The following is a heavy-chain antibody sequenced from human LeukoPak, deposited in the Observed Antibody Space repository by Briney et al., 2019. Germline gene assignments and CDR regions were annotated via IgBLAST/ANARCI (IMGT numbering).Heavy chain of an antibody. V-gene: IGHV1-69*01. J-gene: IGHJ6*04. D-gene: IGHD3-10*01. CDR2: IIPIFGTA. CDR3: ARRGIYYYGSGSYYHGMDV. CDR1: GGTFSSYA. Sequence: SVKVSCKASGGTFSSYAISWVRQAPGQGLERMGGIIPIFGTANYAQKFQGRVTITADESTSTAYMELSSLRSEDTAVYYCARRGIYYYGSGSYYHGMDVWGKGTTVTVSS.